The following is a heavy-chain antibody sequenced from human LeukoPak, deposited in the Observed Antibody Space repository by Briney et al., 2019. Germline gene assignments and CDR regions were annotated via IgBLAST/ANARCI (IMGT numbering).Heavy chain of an antibody. J-gene: IGHJ4*02. Sequence: GASLQISCQGSGYRFTSYWIGWVRQLPGKGLEWMGIIYPGDSDTRYSPSFQGQVTISADKSISTAYLQWSSLKASDTAMYYCARLGGIAAAGTGDYWGQGTLVTVSS. D-gene: IGHD6-13*01. CDR3: ARLGGIAAAGTGDY. V-gene: IGHV5-51*01. CDR2: IYPGDSDT. CDR1: GYRFTSYW.